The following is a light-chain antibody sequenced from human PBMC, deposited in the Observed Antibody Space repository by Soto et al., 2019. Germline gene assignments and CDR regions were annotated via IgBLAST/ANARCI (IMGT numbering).Light chain of an antibody. CDR2: GAS. J-gene: IGKJ2*01. CDR1: QSVSNN. V-gene: IGKV3-15*01. Sequence: EIVMTQSPATLSVSPGERATLSCRVSQSVSNNLAWYQQKPGQAPRLLIYGASTRATGIPAKFSGSGSGTEFTLSISSLQSEDFAVYYCQHYNNWPHAFGQGTKLEIK. CDR3: QHYNNWPHA.